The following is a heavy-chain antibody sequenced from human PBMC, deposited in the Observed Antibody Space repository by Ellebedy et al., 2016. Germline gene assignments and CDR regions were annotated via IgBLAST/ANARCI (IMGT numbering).Heavy chain of an antibody. J-gene: IGHJ4*02. CDR3: ARAENDYGDYGADY. CDR1: GGSFSGYY. D-gene: IGHD4-17*01. CDR2: INHSGST. V-gene: IGHV4-34*01. Sequence: GSLRLSCAVYGGSFSGYYWSWIRQPPGKGLEWIGEINHSGSTNYNPSLKSRVTISVDTSKNQFSLKLSSVTAADTAVYYCARAENDYGDYGADYWGQGTPVTVSS.